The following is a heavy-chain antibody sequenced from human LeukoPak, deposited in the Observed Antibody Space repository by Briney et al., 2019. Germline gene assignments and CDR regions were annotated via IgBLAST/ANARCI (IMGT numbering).Heavy chain of an antibody. CDR1: GFTFSAYW. J-gene: IGHJ6*03. CDR3: ARGGLPVYYCYMDV. CDR2: INTDGSST. D-gene: IGHD5-12*01. V-gene: IGHV3-74*01. Sequence: PGGSLRLSCAASGFTFSAYWMHWVRQAPGKGLVWVSHINTDGSSTNYADSVKGRFTISRDNAKNTLYLQMNSLRAEDTAVYYCARGGLPVYYCYMDVWGKGTTVTVSS.